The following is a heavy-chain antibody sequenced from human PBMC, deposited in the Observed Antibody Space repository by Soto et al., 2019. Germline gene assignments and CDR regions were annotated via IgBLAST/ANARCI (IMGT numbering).Heavy chain of an antibody. D-gene: IGHD2-8*01. CDR2: IYYSGST. V-gene: IGHV4-39*01. CDR1: GGSISSSSYY. J-gene: IGHJ1*01. CDR3: ARHASPLVEMVYATGAEYFHH. Sequence: SETLSLTCTVSGGSISSSSYYWGWIRQPPGKGLEWIGSIYYSGSTYYNPSLKSRVTISVDTSKNQFSLKLSSVTAADTAVYYCARHASPLVEMVYATGAEYFHHWGQGTLVTVAS.